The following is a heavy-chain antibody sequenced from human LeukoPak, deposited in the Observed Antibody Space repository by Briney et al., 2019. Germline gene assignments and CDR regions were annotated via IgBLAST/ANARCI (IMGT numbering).Heavy chain of an antibody. V-gene: IGHV5-51*01. CDR1: GYSFTSYW. CDR2: IYPGDSDT. CDR3: ARRATIFGVVMYYFDY. D-gene: IGHD3-3*01. Sequence: GESLKISRKGSGYSFTSYWIGWVRQMPGKGLEWMGIIYPGDSDTRYSPSFQGQVTISADKSISTAYLQWSSLKASDTAMYYCARRATIFGVVMYYFDYWGQGTLVTVSS. J-gene: IGHJ4*02.